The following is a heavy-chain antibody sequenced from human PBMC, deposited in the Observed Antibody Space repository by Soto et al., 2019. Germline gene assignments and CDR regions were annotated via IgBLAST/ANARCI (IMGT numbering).Heavy chain of an antibody. CDR2: IYYTGST. CDR3: ARVRVGPYYYYGMDV. Sequence: SETLSLTCTVSGGSISNYYWSWIRQPPGMGLEWIGYIYYTGSTNYNPSLKSRVTISVDTSKNQFSLKLSSVTAADTAVYYCARVRVGPYYYYGMDVWGQGTTVTVSS. J-gene: IGHJ6*02. CDR1: GGSISNYY. V-gene: IGHV4-59*12.